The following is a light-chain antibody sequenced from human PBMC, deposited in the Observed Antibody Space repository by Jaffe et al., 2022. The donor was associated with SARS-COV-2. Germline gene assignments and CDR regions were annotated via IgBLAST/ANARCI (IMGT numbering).Light chain of an antibody. J-gene: IGLJ2*01. CDR3: ATWDSSLSVVP. CDR2: DNN. CDR1: SSNIGNNY. Sequence: QSVLTQPPSVSAAPGQEVTISCSGSSSNIGNNYVSWYQQLPGTAPKLLIYDNNKRPSGIPDRFSGSKSGTSATLGISGLQTGDEANYYCATWDSSLSVVPIGGGTKLTVL. V-gene: IGLV1-51*01.